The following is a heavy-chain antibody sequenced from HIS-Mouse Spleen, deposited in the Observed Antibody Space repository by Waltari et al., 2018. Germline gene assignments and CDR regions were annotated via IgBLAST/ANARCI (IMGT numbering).Heavy chain of an antibody. D-gene: IGHD6-19*01. J-gene: IGHJ4*02. Sequence: QVQLVESGGGVVQHGRSLRLSCAASGFTFSSYGMHWVRQAPGKGLEWVAVISYDGSNKYYADSVKGRFTISRDNSKNTLYLQMNSLRAEDTAVYYCAKASSGWLDYWGQGTLVTVSS. CDR1: GFTFSSYG. CDR2: ISYDGSNK. V-gene: IGHV3-30*18. CDR3: AKASSGWLDY.